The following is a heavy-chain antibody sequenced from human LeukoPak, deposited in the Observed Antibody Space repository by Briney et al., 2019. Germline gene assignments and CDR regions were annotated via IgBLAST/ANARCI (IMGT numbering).Heavy chain of an antibody. CDR3: ARGSTSFPFDY. CDR2: ISSSSSYI. Sequence: GGSLRLSCAASGFTFSSCSMNWVRQAPGKGLEWVSSISSSSSYIYYADSVKGRFTISRDNAKNSLYLQMNSLRAEDTAVYYCARGSTSFPFDYWGQGTLVTVSS. D-gene: IGHD2-2*01. CDR1: GFTFSSCS. V-gene: IGHV3-21*01. J-gene: IGHJ4*02.